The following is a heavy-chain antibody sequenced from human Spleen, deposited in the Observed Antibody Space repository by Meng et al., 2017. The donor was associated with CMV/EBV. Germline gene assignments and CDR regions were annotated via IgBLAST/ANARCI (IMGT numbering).Heavy chain of an antibody. V-gene: IGHV4-34*01. CDR1: FGSFSDYY. CDR2: INHSGST. D-gene: IGHD1-26*01. J-gene: IGHJ4*02. Sequence: CAVYFGSFSDYYWTWIRQSPGKGLEWIGEINHSGSTNYNPSLKSRVTMSVDTSKNQFSLKLTSMTAADTATYFCARGGWGFIGLELDYWGQGTLVTVSS. CDR3: ARGGWGFIGLELDY.